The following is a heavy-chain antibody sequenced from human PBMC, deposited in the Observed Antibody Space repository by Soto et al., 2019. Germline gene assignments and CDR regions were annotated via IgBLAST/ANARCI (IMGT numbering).Heavy chain of an antibody. V-gene: IGHV4-39*01. CDR1: GGSMSSSSYY. Sequence: QLQLQESGPGLVKPSETLSLTCTVSGGSMSSSSYYWGWIRQPPGKGLEWIANMYFSGFDSGSTSDNPSLKSRVTISVDTSKNQFALQVSSVTAADTAVYYCARGFDILTFGFCLDYWGQGTLVTVSS. D-gene: IGHD3-9*01. CDR2: MYFSGFDSGST. J-gene: IGHJ4*02. CDR3: ARGFDILTFGFCLDY.